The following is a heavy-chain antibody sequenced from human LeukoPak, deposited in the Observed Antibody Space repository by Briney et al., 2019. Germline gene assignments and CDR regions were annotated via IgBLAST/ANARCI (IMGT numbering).Heavy chain of an antibody. CDR3: AKDRPRIDY. CDR2: ISISGDTT. J-gene: IGHJ4*02. CDR1: GFTFSSHA. V-gene: IGHV3-23*01. Sequence: GGSLRLSCGASGFTFSSHAMTWVRQAPGKGLEWVSAISISGDTTYYADSVKGRFTISRDNSRNTLYLQMNSLRAEDTAVYYCAKDRPRIDYWGQGTLVTVSS.